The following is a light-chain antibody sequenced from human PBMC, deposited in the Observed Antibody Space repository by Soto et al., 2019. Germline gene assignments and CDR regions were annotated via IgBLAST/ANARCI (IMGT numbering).Light chain of an antibody. CDR2: RNN. J-gene: IGLJ2*01. CDR3: AAWDDSLSGVV. CDR1: SSNIGSNY. Sequence: QSVLTQPPSASGTPGQRVTISCSGSSSNIGSNYVYWYQQLPGTAPKLLIYRNNQPPSGVPGRFSGSKSGTSASLAISGLRSEDEADYYCAAWDDSLSGVVFSGGTMLTVL. V-gene: IGLV1-47*01.